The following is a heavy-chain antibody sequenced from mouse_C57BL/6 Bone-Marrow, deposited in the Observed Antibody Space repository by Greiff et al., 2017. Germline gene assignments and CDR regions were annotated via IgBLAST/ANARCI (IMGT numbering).Heavy chain of an antibody. V-gene: IGHV1-15*01. CDR2: IDPETGGT. J-gene: IGHJ4*01. Sequence: VQLQQSGAELVRPGASVTLSCKASGYTFTDYEMHWVKQTPVHGLEWIGAIDPETGGTAYNQKFKGKTLLTADKSSSTAYIEHRRLTTEDSAVYYCTRGEYDGPYDYAMDYWGQGTSVTISS. D-gene: IGHD2-12*01. CDR3: TRGEYDGPYDYAMDY. CDR1: GYTFTDYE.